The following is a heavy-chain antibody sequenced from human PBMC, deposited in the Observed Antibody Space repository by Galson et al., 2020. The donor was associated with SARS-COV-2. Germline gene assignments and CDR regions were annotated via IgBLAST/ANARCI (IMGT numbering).Heavy chain of an antibody. CDR2: INHSGST. J-gene: IGHJ6*02. Sequence: SETLSLTCAVYGGSFSGYYWSWIRQPPGKGLEWIGEINHSGSTNYNPSLKSRVTISVDTSKNQFSLKLSSVTAADTAVYYCARGHIVVVPAADYYYYYGMDVWGQGTTVTVSS. D-gene: IGHD2-2*01. CDR3: ARGHIVVVPAADYYYYYGMDV. V-gene: IGHV4-34*01. CDR1: GGSFSGYY.